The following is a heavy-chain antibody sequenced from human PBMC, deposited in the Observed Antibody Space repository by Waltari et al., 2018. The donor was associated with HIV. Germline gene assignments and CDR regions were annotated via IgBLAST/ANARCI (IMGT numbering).Heavy chain of an antibody. CDR1: GYTFTSYD. Sequence: QVQLVQSGAEVKKPGASVKVSCKASGYTFTSYDITWVRQAPGQGREWMGWMNPNSGNTGYAQKFQGRVTMTRNTSISTAYMELSSLRSEDTAVYYCARRRYSSSWTEYYYYGMDVWGQGTTVTVSS. V-gene: IGHV1-8*01. CDR3: ARRRYSSSWTEYYYYGMDV. D-gene: IGHD6-13*01. J-gene: IGHJ6*02. CDR2: MNPNSGNT.